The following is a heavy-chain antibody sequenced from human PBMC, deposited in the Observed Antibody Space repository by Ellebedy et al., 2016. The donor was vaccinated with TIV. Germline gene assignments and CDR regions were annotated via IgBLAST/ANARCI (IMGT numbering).Heavy chain of an antibody. CDR2: IKQDGSEK. D-gene: IGHD6-6*01. CDR3: VRAIGTSSSY. V-gene: IGHV3-7*01. J-gene: IGHJ4*02. CDR1: GFTFSSYW. Sequence: GGSLGLSXAASGFTFSSYWMHWVRQAPGKGLAWVANIKQDGSEKYYVGSVKGRFTISRDNAKNSLYLQMNSLRAEDTAVYYCVRAIGTSSSYWGQGTLVTVSS.